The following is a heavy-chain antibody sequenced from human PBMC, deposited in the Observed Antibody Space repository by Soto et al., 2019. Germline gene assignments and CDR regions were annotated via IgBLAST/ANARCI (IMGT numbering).Heavy chain of an antibody. CDR1: GGTFSSYA. Sequence: GASVKVSCKASGGTFSSYAISWVRQAPGQGPEWMGGIIPIFGTANYAQKFQGRVTITADKSTSTAYMELSSLRSEDTAVYYCAREIGNRVPYGPVDYWGEGTLVTVSS. CDR2: IIPIFGTA. J-gene: IGHJ4*02. CDR3: AREIGNRVPYGPVDY. V-gene: IGHV1-69*06. D-gene: IGHD3-10*01.